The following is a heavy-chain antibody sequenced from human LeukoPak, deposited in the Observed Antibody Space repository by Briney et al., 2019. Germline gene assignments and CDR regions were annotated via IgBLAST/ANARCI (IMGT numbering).Heavy chain of an antibody. V-gene: IGHV3-7*03. CDR2: INQDGSEK. CDR1: GFSFSTYW. J-gene: IGHJ3*01. CDR3: AREGFDSYGTTKDAFDV. Sequence: GGSLRLSCAASGFSFSTYWMSWVRQAPGKGLEWVAAINQDGSEKYYVDSVKGRFTISGDNAKNSLYLQMNSLRAEDAAVYYCAREGFDSYGTTKDAFDVWGQGTMVTVSS. D-gene: IGHD5-18*01.